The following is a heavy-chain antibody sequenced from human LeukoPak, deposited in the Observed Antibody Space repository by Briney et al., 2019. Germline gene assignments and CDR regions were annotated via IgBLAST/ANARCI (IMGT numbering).Heavy chain of an antibody. Sequence: ASVKVSCKASGYTFTSYRIHWVRQAPGQGLEWMGVINPNGGGTNYAQKFQGRVTMTRDTSTTTVYMELSSLRSEDTAVYYCARLRGGTWIQLWSYDGVFDYWGQGTLVTVSS. CDR2: INPNGGGT. CDR1: GYTFTSYR. D-gene: IGHD5-18*01. V-gene: IGHV1-46*01. J-gene: IGHJ4*02. CDR3: ARLRGGTWIQLWSYDGVFDY.